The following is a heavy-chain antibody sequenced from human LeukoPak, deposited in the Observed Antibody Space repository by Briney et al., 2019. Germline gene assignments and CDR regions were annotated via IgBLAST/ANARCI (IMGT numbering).Heavy chain of an antibody. V-gene: IGHV3-13*01. Sequence: GGSLRLSCAASGFTFSSYDRHWVRQAIGKGLEWVSGICTADDTYYPGSVKGRFTISRENDKNSLYLQMNSLRAGDTAVYYCARESPGVNAFDIWGQGTMVTVSS. CDR1: GFTFSSYD. J-gene: IGHJ3*02. CDR2: ICTADDT. D-gene: IGHD2-8*01. CDR3: ARESPGVNAFDI.